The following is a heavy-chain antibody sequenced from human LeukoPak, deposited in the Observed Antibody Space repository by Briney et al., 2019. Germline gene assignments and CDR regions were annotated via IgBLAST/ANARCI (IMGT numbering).Heavy chain of an antibody. CDR2: ISWNSGSI. J-gene: IGHJ3*02. CDR1: GFTFDDYA. V-gene: IGHV3-9*01. Sequence: GGSLRLSCAASGFTFDDYAIHWVRQAPGKGLEWVSGISWNSGSIGYADSVKGRFTISRDNAKNSLYLQMNSLRAEDTALYYCAKDVSSGWTNDAFDIWGQGTMVTVSS. CDR3: AKDVSSGWTNDAFDI. D-gene: IGHD6-19*01.